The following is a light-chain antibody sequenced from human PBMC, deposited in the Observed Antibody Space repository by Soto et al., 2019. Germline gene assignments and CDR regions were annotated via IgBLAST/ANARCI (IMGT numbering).Light chain of an antibody. Sequence: QSVLTQSSSASASLGSSVKLTCTLSSGHSSYIIAWHQQQPGKAPRYLMKLESGGSYNRGSGVPDRFSGSTSGADRYLTISNLQSEDEADYYCETWDGNTHVVFGGGTQLTVL. V-gene: IGLV4-60*03. CDR1: SGHSSYI. CDR2: LESGGSY. CDR3: ETWDGNTHVV. J-gene: IGLJ2*01.